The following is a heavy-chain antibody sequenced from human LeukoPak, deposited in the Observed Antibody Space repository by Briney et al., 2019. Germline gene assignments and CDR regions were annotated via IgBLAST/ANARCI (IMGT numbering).Heavy chain of an antibody. D-gene: IGHD2-2*02. CDR1: GGSFSDYS. Sequence: PSETLSLTCAVYGGSFSDYSWSWIRQPPGKGLEWIGEINHSGSTNYNPSLKSRVTISVDTSKNQFSLKLSSVTAADTAVYYCAYTMYYYYGMDVWGQGTTVTVSS. J-gene: IGHJ6*02. CDR3: AYTMYYYYGMDV. V-gene: IGHV4-34*01. CDR2: INHSGST.